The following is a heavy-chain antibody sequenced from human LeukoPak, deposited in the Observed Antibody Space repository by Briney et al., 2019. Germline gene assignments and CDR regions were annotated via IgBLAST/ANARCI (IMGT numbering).Heavy chain of an antibody. CDR3: ATSRRNTMVREPFDY. CDR1: GYTFTGYY. CDR2: FDPEDGET. V-gene: IGHV1-24*01. J-gene: IGHJ4*02. Sequence: GASVKVSCKASGYTFTGYYMHWVRQAPGKGLEWMGGFDPEDGETIYAQKFQGRVAMTEDTSTDTAYMELSSLRSEDTAVYYCATSRRNTMVREPFDYWGQGTLVTVSS. D-gene: IGHD3-10*01.